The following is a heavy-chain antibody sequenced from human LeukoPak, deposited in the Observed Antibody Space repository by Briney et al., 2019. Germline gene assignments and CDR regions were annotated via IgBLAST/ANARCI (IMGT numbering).Heavy chain of an antibody. CDR1: GFTFSNYA. V-gene: IGHV3-23*01. CDR3: AKDFAGLRGYSYGYFDY. Sequence: PGGSLRLSCAASGFTFSNYAMNWVRPAPGKGLGWVSAISGSGGSTYYADSVKGRFTISRDNSKNTLYLQMNSLRAEDTAVYYCAKDFAGLRGYSYGYFDYWGQGTLVTVSS. J-gene: IGHJ4*02. D-gene: IGHD5-18*01. CDR2: ISGSGGST.